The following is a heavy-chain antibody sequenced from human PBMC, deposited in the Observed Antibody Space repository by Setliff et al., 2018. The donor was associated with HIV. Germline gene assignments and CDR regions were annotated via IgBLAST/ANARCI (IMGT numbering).Heavy chain of an antibody. CDR2: IHHSGSS. Sequence: SETLSLTCTVSGDSIITYYWTWIRQPPGKGLEWIGYIHHSGSSDYTPSLRSRVTISVDTSKNHFSLRLSSVTAADTAVYYCARDRSNWNYGKNYMDVWGKGTTVTVSS. J-gene: IGHJ6*03. D-gene: IGHD1-7*01. V-gene: IGHV4-59*12. CDR1: GDSIITYY. CDR3: ARDRSNWNYGKNYMDV.